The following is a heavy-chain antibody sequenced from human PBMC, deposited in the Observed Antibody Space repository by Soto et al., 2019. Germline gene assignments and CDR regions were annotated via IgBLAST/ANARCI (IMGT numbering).Heavy chain of an antibody. V-gene: IGHV4-31*03. CDR2: IYYSGST. D-gene: IGHD2-21*02. CDR1: GGSISRGGYY. CDR3: ARVFGDHVRYFDY. Sequence: SETLSLTCTVSGGSISRGGYYWSWIRQHPGKGLEWIGYIYYSGSTYYNPSLKSRVTISVDTSKNQFSLKLSSVTAADTAVYYCARVFGDHVRYFDYWGQGTLVTVS. J-gene: IGHJ4*02.